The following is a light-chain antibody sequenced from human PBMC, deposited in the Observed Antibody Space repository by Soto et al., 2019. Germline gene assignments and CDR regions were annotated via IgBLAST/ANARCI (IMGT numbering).Light chain of an antibody. Sequence: EIVLTQSPGTLSLSPGERATLSCRASQSVSNSYLARYQQKPGQAPRLLIYGASSRATGIPDRFSGSGSGTDFTLTISRLEPEDFAVYYCQQYGSSLFTFGQGTRLEIK. CDR2: GAS. CDR3: QQYGSSLFT. V-gene: IGKV3-20*01. J-gene: IGKJ5*01. CDR1: QSVSNSY.